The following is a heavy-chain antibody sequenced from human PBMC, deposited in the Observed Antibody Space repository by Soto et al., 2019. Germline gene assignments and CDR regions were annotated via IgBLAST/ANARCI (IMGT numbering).Heavy chain of an antibody. J-gene: IGHJ3*02. CDR2: ISSSSSYI. D-gene: IGHD6-6*01. CDR3: ARRYDSSSSFAFDI. CDR1: GFTFSSYS. V-gene: IGHV3-21*01. Sequence: WGSLRLSCAASGFTFSSYSMNWVRQAPGTGLEWVSSISSSSSYIYYADSVKGRFTISRDNAKNSLYLQMNSLRAEDTAVYYCARRYDSSSSFAFDIWGQGTMVTVSS.